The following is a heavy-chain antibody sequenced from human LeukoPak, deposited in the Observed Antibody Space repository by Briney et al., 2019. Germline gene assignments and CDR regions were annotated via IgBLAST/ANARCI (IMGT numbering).Heavy chain of an antibody. CDR1: GFTFSSYG. CDR2: ISGSGGST. Sequence: GGSLRLSCAASGFTFSSYGMSWARQAPGKGLEWVSAISGSGGSTYYADSVKGRFTISRDNSKNTLYLQMNSLRAEDTAVYYCAKDLSWRYDSSGLDYWGQGTLVTVSS. V-gene: IGHV3-23*01. J-gene: IGHJ4*02. D-gene: IGHD3-22*01. CDR3: AKDLSWRYDSSGLDY.